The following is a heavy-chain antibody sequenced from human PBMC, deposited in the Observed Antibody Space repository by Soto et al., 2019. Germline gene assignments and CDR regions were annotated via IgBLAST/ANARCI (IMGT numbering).Heavy chain of an antibody. D-gene: IGHD2-2*01. CDR2: IYYSGST. Sequence: PAETLSLTCTVSGVSISSYYWSWIRQPPGKGLEWIGYIYYSGSTNYNPSLKSRVTISVDTSKNQYSLKLSSVTAADTAVYYCARVSCSSTSCYLGGYGMDVWGQGTTVTVSS. J-gene: IGHJ6*02. CDR3: ARVSCSSTSCYLGGYGMDV. CDR1: GVSISSYY. V-gene: IGHV4-59*01.